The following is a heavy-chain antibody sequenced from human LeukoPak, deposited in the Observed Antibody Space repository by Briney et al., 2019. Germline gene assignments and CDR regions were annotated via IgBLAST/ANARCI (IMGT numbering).Heavy chain of an antibody. CDR3: ARHLISTAYPFYYCLDV. CDR2: IHTSGTT. V-gene: IGHV4-4*09. Sequence: SETLSLTCTVSGASISGYYWSWLRQPPGKELEWIGYIHTSGTTRFNPSLQSRVPLSFDTSKDQFSLKLPSLTATDTAVYYCARHLISTAYPFYYCLDVWGKGTT. D-gene: IGHD2-2*02. CDR1: GASISGYY. J-gene: IGHJ6*03.